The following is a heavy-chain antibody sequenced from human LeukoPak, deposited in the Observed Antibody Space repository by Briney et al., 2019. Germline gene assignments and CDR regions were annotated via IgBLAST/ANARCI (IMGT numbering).Heavy chain of an antibody. D-gene: IGHD3-22*01. CDR3: ARDLLDYYDSSGYYPGGFDY. CDR2: IYSGGST. J-gene: IGHJ4*02. Sequence: GGSLRLSCAASGFPVSSNYMSWARQAPGEGLEWVSVIYSGGSTYYADSVKGRFTISRENSKNTLYLQMNSLRAEDTAVYYCARDLLDYYDSSGYYPGGFDYWGQGTLVTVSS. CDR1: GFPVSSNY. V-gene: IGHV3-66*02.